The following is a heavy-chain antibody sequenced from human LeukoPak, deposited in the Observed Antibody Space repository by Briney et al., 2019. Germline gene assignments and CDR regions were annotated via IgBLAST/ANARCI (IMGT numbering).Heavy chain of an antibody. CDR3: ARDSRIQLWRD. V-gene: IGHV3-7*03. Sequence: GGSLRLSCAASGFIFSNVWMSWVRQAPGKGLEWVANIKQDGSEKYYVDSVKGRFTISRDNAKNSLYLQMNSLRAEDTAVYYCARDSRIQLWRDWGQGTLVTVSS. CDR2: IKQDGSEK. CDR1: GFIFSNVW. D-gene: IGHD5-18*01. J-gene: IGHJ4*02.